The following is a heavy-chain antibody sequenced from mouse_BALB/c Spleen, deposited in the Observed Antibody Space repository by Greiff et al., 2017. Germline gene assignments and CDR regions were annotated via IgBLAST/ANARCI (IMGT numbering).Heavy chain of an antibody. CDR2: IWAGGST. D-gene: IGHD2-14*01. V-gene: IGHV2-9*02. J-gene: IGHJ4*01. CDR1: GFSLTSYG. Sequence: QVQLKESGPGLVAPSQSLSITCTVSGFSLTSYGVHWVRQPPGKGLEWLGVIWAGGSTNYNSALMSRLSISKDNSKSQVFLKMNSLQTDDTAMYYCARDRKNYRYDVGAMDYWGQGTSVTVSS. CDR3: ARDRKNYRYDVGAMDY.